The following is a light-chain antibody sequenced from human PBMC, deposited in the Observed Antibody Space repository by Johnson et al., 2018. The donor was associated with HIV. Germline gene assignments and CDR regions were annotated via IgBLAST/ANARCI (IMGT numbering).Light chain of an antibody. J-gene: IGLJ1*01. CDR2: EHI. Sequence: QSVLTQPPSVSAAPGQKVTISCSGSSSNIGNNYVSWYQQLPGTAPKLLIYEHIKRPSGIPDRFSASKSGTSATLGITRLQTGDAADDYCGTWDSGLSAGNVFGTGTKVTVL. CDR1: SSNIGNNY. CDR3: GTWDSGLSAGNV. V-gene: IGLV1-51*02.